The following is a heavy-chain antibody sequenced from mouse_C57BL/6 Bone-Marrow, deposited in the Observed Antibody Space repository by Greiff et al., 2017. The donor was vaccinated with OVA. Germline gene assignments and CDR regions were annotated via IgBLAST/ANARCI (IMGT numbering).Heavy chain of an antibody. CDR2: IYPGNSDT. CDR3: TRSAYYDYERGSAWFAY. Sequence: EVQRVESGTVLARPGASVKMSCKTSGYTFTSYWMHWVKQRPGQGLEWIGAIYPGNSDTSYNQKFKGKAKLTAVTSASTAYMELSSLTNEDSAVYYCTRSAYYDYERGSAWFAYWGQGTLVTVSA. CDR1: GYTFTSYW. D-gene: IGHD2-4*01. J-gene: IGHJ3*01. V-gene: IGHV1-5*01.